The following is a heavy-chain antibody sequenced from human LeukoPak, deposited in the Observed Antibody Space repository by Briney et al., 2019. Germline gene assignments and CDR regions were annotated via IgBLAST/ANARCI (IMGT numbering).Heavy chain of an antibody. CDR3: ARDRAQVVADY. Sequence: GGSLRLSCAASGFTFDDYAMHWVRQAPGKGLEWVSGISWNSGSIGYADSVKGRFTISRDNSKNTLYLQMNSLRAEDTAVYYCARDRAQVVADYWGQGTLVTVSS. J-gene: IGHJ4*02. CDR2: ISWNSGSI. D-gene: IGHD2-15*01. V-gene: IGHV3-9*01. CDR1: GFTFDDYA.